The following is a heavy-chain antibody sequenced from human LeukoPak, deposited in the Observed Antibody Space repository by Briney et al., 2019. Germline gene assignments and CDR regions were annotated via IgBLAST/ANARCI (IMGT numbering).Heavy chain of an antibody. CDR3: ARLSATYYYDSSGYDSIYFDY. V-gene: IGHV1-2*02. J-gene: IGHJ4*02. D-gene: IGHD3-22*01. CDR2: INPNSGGT. Sequence: AASVTVSCKASGYTFTGYYMHWVRQAPGQGLEWMGWINPNSGGTNYPQKFQGRVTMTRDTSISTAYMELSRLRSDDTAVYYCARLSATYYYDSSGYDSIYFDYWGQGTLVTVSS. CDR1: GYTFTGYY.